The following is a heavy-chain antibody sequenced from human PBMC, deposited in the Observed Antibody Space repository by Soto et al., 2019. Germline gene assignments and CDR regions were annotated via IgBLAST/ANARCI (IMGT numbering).Heavy chain of an antibody. D-gene: IGHD5-12*01. CDR2: IIPVLGLP. Sequence: QVQLVQSGAELKKPWTSVKVSCMSSGRTLSSDSFSWVRQATGQGLEWMGRIIPVLGLPNYAQKFQGRLTISADRSTTTGYMELSSLTSEDTAVYYCARVVDFSFADWGQGTIVTVS. J-gene: IGHJ4*02. V-gene: IGHV1-69*02. CDR3: ARVVDFSFAD. CDR1: GRTLSSDS.